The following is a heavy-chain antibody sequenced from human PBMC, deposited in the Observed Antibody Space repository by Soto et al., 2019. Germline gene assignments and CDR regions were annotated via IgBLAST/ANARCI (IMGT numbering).Heavy chain of an antibody. D-gene: IGHD3-22*01. CDR3: PRIGGGDSSGYYYPWYFDY. J-gene: IGHJ4*02. Sequence: LSLTCAVYGGSFSNYYWSWIRQAPGKGLEWVSYISSSSSYTNYADSVKGRFTISRDNAKNSLYLQMNSLRAEDTAVYYCPRIGGGDSSGYYYPWYFDYWGQGTLVTVSS. V-gene: IGHV3-11*03. CDR2: ISSSSSYT. CDR1: GGSFSNYY.